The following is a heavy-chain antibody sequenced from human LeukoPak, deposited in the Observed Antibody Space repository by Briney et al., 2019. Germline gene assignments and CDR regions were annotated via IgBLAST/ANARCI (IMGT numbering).Heavy chain of an antibody. CDR2: MNPNSGNT. CDR1: GYTFTSYD. V-gene: IGHV1-8*03. Sequence: ASVKVSCKASGYTFTSYDINWVRQAPGQGLEWMGWMNPNSGNTCYAQKFQGRVTITRNTSISTAYMELSSLRSEDTAVYYCARGGTYHDFWCGYPATPYYMDVWGKGTTVTVSS. J-gene: IGHJ6*03. D-gene: IGHD3-3*01. CDR3: ARGGTYHDFWCGYPATPYYMDV.